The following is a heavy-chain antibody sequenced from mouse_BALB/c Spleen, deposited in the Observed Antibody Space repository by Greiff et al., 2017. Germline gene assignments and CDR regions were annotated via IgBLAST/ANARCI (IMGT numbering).Heavy chain of an antibody. V-gene: IGHV14-1*02. CDR1: GFNIKDYY. CDR2: IDPENGNT. D-gene: IGHD2-12*01. Sequence: EVQLQESGAELVRPGALVKLSCKASGFNIKDYYIHWVKQRPEQGLEWIGWIDPENGNTIYDPKFQGKASITADTSSNTAYLQLSSLTSEDTAVYYCARGYSYAMDYWGQGTSVTVSS. J-gene: IGHJ4*01. CDR3: ARGYSYAMDY.